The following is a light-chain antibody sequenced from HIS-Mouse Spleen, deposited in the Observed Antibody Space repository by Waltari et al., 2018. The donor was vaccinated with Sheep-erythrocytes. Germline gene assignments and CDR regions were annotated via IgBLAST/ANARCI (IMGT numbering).Light chain of an antibody. CDR2: DVS. V-gene: IGLV2-11*01. CDR1: SRDVGGYNY. J-gene: IGLJ1*01. CDR3: CSYAGSYNHV. Sequence: QSALTQPRSVSGSPGQSVTISCTGTSRDVGGYNYVSWYQQHPGKAPKLMIYDVSKRPSGVPDRFSGSKSGNTASLTISGLRAEDEADYYCCSYAGSYNHVFATGTKVTVL.